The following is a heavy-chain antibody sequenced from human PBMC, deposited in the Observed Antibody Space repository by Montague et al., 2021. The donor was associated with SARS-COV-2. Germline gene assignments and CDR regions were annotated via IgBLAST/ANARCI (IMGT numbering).Heavy chain of an antibody. D-gene: IGHD5-12*01. CDR1: GGSISSSNYY. J-gene: IGHJ3*02. Sequence: TLSLTCTVSGGSISSSNYYWDWIRQPPGKGLEWIGSIYDSGSTYYNPSLKSRVTISVDTSKNHFSLKLSSVTAADTAVYYCARRGRKLLPVATTIGGFDIWGPGTMVTVSS. CDR3: ARRGRKLLPVATTIGGFDI. V-gene: IGHV4-39*02. CDR2: IYDSGST.